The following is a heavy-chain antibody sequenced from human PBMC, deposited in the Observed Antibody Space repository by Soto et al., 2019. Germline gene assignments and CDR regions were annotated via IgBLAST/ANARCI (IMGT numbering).Heavy chain of an antibody. Sequence: SETLSLACTASDGSISSSRYYWGWIRRPPGKGLEWIGSIYYSGSTYYNPSLKSRVTISVDTSKNQFSLKLSSVTAADTAVYYCARCSITMVRGVIIGWFDPWGQGTLVTVSS. CDR3: ARCSITMVRGVIIGWFDP. D-gene: IGHD3-10*01. J-gene: IGHJ5*02. V-gene: IGHV4-39*01. CDR1: DGSISSSRYY. CDR2: IYYSGST.